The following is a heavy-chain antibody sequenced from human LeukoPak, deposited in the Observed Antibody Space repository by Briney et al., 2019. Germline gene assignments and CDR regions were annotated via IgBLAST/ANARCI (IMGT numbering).Heavy chain of an antibody. Sequence: SETLSLTCTVSGGSISSSSYYWGWIRQPPGKGLEWIGSIYYSGSTNYNPSLKSRVTMSVDTSKNQFSLKLSSVTAADTAVYYCARDYVGFDYWGQGTLVTVSS. D-gene: IGHD2-15*01. J-gene: IGHJ4*02. V-gene: IGHV4-39*07. CDR3: ARDYVGFDY. CDR1: GGSISSSSYY. CDR2: IYYSGST.